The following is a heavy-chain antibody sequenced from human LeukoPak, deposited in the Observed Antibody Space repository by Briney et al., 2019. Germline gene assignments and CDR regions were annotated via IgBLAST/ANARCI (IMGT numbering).Heavy chain of an antibody. Sequence: ASVKVSFKASGYTFTHYGITWVRQAPAQGLAWMGWINTYNGDTKCAQKRQGRVTMTTDTSTSTAFMELRSLRSDDSAVYYCARGIRSPLFDYWGLGTLVTVSP. J-gene: IGHJ4*02. CDR2: INTYNGDT. CDR1: GYTFTHYG. V-gene: IGHV1-18*01. CDR3: ARGIRSPLFDY. D-gene: IGHD3-16*01.